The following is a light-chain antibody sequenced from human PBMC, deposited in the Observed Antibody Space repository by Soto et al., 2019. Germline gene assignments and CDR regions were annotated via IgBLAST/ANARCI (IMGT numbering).Light chain of an antibody. CDR1: QTVRSNY. J-gene: IGKJ3*01. Sequence: EIVLTQSPGTLSLSPGERATLSCRASQTVRSNYVAWYQQRPGQVPRLLIYAASNRAAGIPDRFSGSGSGPDFTLTISRLEPEDFAVYYCQQHGSSPFTFGPGTKVDIK. CDR3: QQHGSSPFT. CDR2: AAS. V-gene: IGKV3-20*01.